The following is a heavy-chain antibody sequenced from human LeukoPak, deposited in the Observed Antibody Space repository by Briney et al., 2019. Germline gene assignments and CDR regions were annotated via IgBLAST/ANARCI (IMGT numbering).Heavy chain of an antibody. V-gene: IGHV1-2*02. J-gene: IGHJ4*02. CDR1: GYTFTGYY. CDR2: INPNSGGT. Sequence: ASVKVSCKPSGYTFTGYYMHWVRQAPGQGLEWMGWINPNSGGTNYAQKFQGRVTMTRDTSISTAYMELSRLRSDDTAVYYCARVPGRTIAVAGTGYFDYWGQGTLVTVSS. CDR3: ARVPGRTIAVAGTGYFDY. D-gene: IGHD6-19*01.